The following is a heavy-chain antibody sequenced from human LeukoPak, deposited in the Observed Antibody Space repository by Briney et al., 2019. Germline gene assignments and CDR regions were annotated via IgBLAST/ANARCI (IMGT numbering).Heavy chain of an antibody. J-gene: IGHJ4*02. D-gene: IGHD3-10*01. V-gene: IGHV4-34*01. CDR3: ARGLITMVRGVPSYFDY. CDR1: GGSFSGYY. CDR2: INHSGST. Sequence: SETLSLTCAVYGGSFSGYYWSWIRQPPGKGLEWIGEINHSGSTNYNTSLKSRVTISVDTSKNQFSLKLSSVTAADTAVYYCARGLITMVRGVPSYFDYWGQGTLVTVSS.